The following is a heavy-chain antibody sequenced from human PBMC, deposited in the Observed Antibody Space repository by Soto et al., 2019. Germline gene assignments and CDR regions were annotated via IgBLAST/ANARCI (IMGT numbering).Heavy chain of an antibody. CDR1: GYTFANYG. Sequence: QVQLVQSGAEVKKPGASVKVSCETSGYTFANYGISWVRQAPGQGLEWMAWISTFNGNTNYAQKFQGRVTMTTDTSKSTVYMELGSLRADDTAVYYCVRDLGYCSGTSCRNRFDPWGQGTLVTVSS. CDR3: VRDLGYCSGTSCRNRFDP. D-gene: IGHD2-2*01. J-gene: IGHJ5*02. V-gene: IGHV1-18*01. CDR2: ISTFNGNT.